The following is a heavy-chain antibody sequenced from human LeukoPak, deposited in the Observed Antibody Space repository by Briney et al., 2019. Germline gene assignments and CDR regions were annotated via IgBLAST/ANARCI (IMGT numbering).Heavy chain of an antibody. CDR3: ARDSVTHDVFDI. D-gene: IGHD4-17*01. Sequence: GGSLRLSCAASGFTFSSYAMSWVRQAPGKGLDWVSSISDSSSYLYYADSVRGRFTISRDNAKNSLYLQMNSLRAEDTAVYYCARDSVTHDVFDIWGQGTMVTVSS. J-gene: IGHJ3*02. CDR1: GFTFSSYA. CDR2: ISDSSSYL. V-gene: IGHV3-21*01.